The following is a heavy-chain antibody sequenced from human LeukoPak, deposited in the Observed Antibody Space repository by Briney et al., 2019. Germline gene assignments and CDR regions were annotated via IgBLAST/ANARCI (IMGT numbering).Heavy chain of an antibody. J-gene: IGHJ6*03. CDR1: GFTFGSFA. CDR3: AKDGSWGDYQFYFYMDV. V-gene: IGHV3-23*01. CDR2: ISGSGYYT. Sequence: GLSLRLSCEASGFTFGSFAMSWVPQAPGKGLECVLGISGSGYYTYYADSVKGRFTISRDNSKNTLYIEMNSLRAEDTALYFCAKDGSWGDYQFYFYMDVWGKGTTVTVSS. D-gene: IGHD2-2*01.